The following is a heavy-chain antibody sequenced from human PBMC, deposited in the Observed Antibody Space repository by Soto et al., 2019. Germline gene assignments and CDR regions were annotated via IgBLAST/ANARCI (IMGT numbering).Heavy chain of an antibody. CDR1: GGTFSSYA. J-gene: IGHJ6*02. Sequence: QVQLVQSGAEVKKPGSSVKVSCKASGGTFSSYAISWVRQAPGQGLEWMGGIIPIFGTANYAQKFQGRVTFTADESTSTAYMELSSLRSEDTAVYYCARGNSSSGYLYYYYYGMDVWGQGTTVTVSS. V-gene: IGHV1-69*01. CDR3: ARGNSSSGYLYYYYYGMDV. CDR2: IIPIFGTA. D-gene: IGHD6-13*01.